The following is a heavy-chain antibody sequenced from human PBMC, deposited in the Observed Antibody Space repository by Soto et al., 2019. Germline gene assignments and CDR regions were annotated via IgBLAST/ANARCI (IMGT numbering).Heavy chain of an antibody. CDR3: LAMAGIDY. Sequence: EVQLVESGGGLVQPGGSLKLSCAASGFTFSGFGIHWVRQASGKGLEWVGRIRTKTNNYATAYDASVKGRFTISRDDSKNMAYLQMNSLKTEDTAVYYCLAMAGIDYWGQGTLVTVSS. V-gene: IGHV3-73*02. D-gene: IGHD6-19*01. CDR1: GFTFSGFG. CDR2: IRTKTNNYAT. J-gene: IGHJ4*02.